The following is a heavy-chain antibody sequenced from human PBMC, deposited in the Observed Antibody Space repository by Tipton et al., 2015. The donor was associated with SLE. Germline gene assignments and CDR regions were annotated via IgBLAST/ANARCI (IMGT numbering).Heavy chain of an antibody. CDR1: GYTFTSYH. V-gene: IGHV1-8*01. J-gene: IGHJ3*02. CDR2: MNPNSGNT. CDR3: ARGRAFDI. Sequence: QVQLVQSGPEVKKPGASVKVSCKASGYTFTSYHITWVRQASGQGLEWMGWMNPNSGNTGYAQNFQDRLTMTRDTSISTAYMDLSSLRSEDTAVYYCARGRAFDIWGQGTMVTVSS.